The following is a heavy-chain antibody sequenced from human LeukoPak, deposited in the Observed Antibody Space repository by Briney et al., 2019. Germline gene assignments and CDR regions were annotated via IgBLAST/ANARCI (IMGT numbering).Heavy chain of an antibody. D-gene: IGHD7-27*01. J-gene: IGHJ5*02. CDR2: IKSKIDGGTT. CDR1: GFTFTNAW. CDR3: STDWGRDP. V-gene: IGHV3-15*01. Sequence: GGSLRLSCAASGFTFTNAWMRWARQAPGRGLEWVGLIKSKIDGGTTDYAAPVKGRFTISRDDSKNTIYLQMNSLKTEDTAVYYCSTDWGRDPWGQGTLVSVSS.